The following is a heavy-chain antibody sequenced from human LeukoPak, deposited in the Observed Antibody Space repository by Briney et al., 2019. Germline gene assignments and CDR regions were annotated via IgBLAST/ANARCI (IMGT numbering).Heavy chain of an antibody. J-gene: IGHJ5*02. V-gene: IGHV1-2*02. CDR3: AIERGAVPAAIWFDP. CDR2: INPNSGGT. CDR1: GYTFTGYY. Sequence: ASVKVSCKASGYTFTGYYMHWVRQAPGQGLEWMGWINPNSGGTNYAQKFQGRVTMTRDTSISTAYMELSRLRSDDTAVYYCAIERGAVPAAIWFDPWGQGTLVTVSS. D-gene: IGHD2-2*01.